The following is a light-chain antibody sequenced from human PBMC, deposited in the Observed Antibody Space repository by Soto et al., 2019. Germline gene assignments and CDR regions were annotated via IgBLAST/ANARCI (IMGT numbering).Light chain of an antibody. CDR3: CSDVTTPEI. Sequence: QSVLAQPRSVSGSPGQLLTISCTGTSSDVDDYRYVSWYQQYPGKDPKLVIYDGTKRPSGVPDRFSGSNSGNTASLTISGLQAEDEADYYFCSDVTTPEIFGTGTKVTVL. V-gene: IGLV2-11*01. CDR2: DGT. J-gene: IGLJ1*01. CDR1: SSDVDDYRY.